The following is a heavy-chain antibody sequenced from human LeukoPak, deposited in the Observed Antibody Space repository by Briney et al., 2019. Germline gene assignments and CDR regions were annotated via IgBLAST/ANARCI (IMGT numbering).Heavy chain of an antibody. V-gene: IGHV3-53*01. CDR2: MYAGGAT. J-gene: IGHJ4*02. Sequence: GGSLTLTCAASGFSVSRTHISWVRQPPAKGLERVSSMYAGGATYYAASVTGRFTISRDNSKNTLYLHMNSMRGEDTAAYYCAKDEATSGGGLASWGQGTLVSVSS. CDR3: AKDEATSGGGLAS. CDR1: GFSVSRTH. D-gene: IGHD3-16*01.